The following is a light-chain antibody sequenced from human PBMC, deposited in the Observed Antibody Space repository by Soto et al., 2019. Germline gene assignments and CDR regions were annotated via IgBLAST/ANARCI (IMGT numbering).Light chain of an antibody. Sequence: AIQLTQSPSSLYASVGDRVTITCRASQAIRTALGWYQQKPGKVPKLLIYAASILQSGVPSRFSGSGSGTDFTLTISSLQPEDFATYYCLQDYSFPLTFGGGTKVDIK. V-gene: IGKV1-6*01. CDR3: LQDYSFPLT. J-gene: IGKJ4*01. CDR2: AAS. CDR1: QAIRTA.